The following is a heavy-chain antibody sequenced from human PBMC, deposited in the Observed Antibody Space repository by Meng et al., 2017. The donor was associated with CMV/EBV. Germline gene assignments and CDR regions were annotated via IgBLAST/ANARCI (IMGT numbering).Heavy chain of an antibody. J-gene: IGHJ4*02. CDR1: GYTFTSYY. D-gene: IGHD6-13*01. Sequence: ASVKVSCKASGYTFTSYYMHWVRQAPGQGLEWMGIINPNGGSTSYAQKFQGRITMTSDTYTSTVHMGLRGLRSEDTAVYYCATHPRGADGTVDYWGQGTLVTVSS. CDR3: ATHPRGADGTVDY. V-gene: IGHV1-46*01. CDR2: INPNGGST.